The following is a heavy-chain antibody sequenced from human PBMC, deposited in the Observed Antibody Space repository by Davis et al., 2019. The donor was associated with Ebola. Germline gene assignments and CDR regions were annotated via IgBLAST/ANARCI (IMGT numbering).Heavy chain of an antibody. Sequence: PGGSLRLSCAASGFTFSSYSMNWVRQAPGKGLEWVSSISSSSSYIYYADSVKGRFTISRDNAKNSLYLQMNSLRAEDTAVYYCARGDPGYYDFWSGSLSAYDAFDIWGQGTMVTVSS. D-gene: IGHD3-3*01. CDR3: ARGDPGYYDFWSGSLSAYDAFDI. V-gene: IGHV3-21*01. CDR1: GFTFSSYS. J-gene: IGHJ3*02. CDR2: ISSSSSYI.